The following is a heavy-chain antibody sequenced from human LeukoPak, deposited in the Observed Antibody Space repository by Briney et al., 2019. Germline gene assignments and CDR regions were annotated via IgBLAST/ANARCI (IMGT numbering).Heavy chain of an antibody. D-gene: IGHD4-17*01. Sequence: GGSLRLSCAASGFTFSSYAMSWVRQAPGKGLEWVSAISDSGGSTYYADSVKGRFTISRDNSKNTLYLQMNSLRAEDTAVYYCAKVPDGDYFFDYWGQGTLVTVSS. CDR2: ISDSGGST. V-gene: IGHV3-23*01. J-gene: IGHJ4*02. CDR1: GFTFSSYA. CDR3: AKVPDGDYFFDY.